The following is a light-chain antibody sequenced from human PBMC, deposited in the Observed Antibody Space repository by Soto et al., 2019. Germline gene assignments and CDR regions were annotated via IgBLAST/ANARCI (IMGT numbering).Light chain of an antibody. CDR2: GAS. CDR3: QQYNNCPYT. Sequence: EIVMTQSPATLSVSPGERATLSCRASQSVSSNSAWYQQKPGQAPRLLIYGASTRATGIPARFSGSGSGTEFTLTISSLQSEDFAVYYCQQYNNCPYTFGQGTKLEIK. CDR1: QSVSSN. J-gene: IGKJ2*01. V-gene: IGKV3-15*01.